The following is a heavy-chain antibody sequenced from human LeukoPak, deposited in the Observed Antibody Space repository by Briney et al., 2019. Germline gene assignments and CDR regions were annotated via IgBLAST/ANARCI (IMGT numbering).Heavy chain of an antibody. CDR1: GDSVGLYY. J-gene: IGHJ3*02. Sequence: PSETLSLTCTVSGDSVGLYYWSWIRQPPGKGLEWIGNMYYSGSTTYNPSLKSRITLSVDTSKNQFSLKLSSVTAADTAVYYCARGMFAFDIWGQGTMVTVSS. D-gene: IGHD3-10*02. V-gene: IGHV4-59*02. CDR3: ARGMFAFDI. CDR2: MYYSGST.